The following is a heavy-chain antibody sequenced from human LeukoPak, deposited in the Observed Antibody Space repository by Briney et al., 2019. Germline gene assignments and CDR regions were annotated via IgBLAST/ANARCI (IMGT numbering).Heavy chain of an antibody. CDR3: ASETEIGNYDAFDI. J-gene: IGHJ3*02. Sequence: GGSLRLSCAASGFTLSSYEMNWVRQAPGKGLEWVSYISSSGSSIYYADSVKGRFTISRDNAKNSLYLQMNSLRAEDTAVYFCASETEIGNYDAFDIWGQGTMVTVSS. V-gene: IGHV3-48*03. D-gene: IGHD1-7*01. CDR2: ISSSGSSI. CDR1: GFTLSSYE.